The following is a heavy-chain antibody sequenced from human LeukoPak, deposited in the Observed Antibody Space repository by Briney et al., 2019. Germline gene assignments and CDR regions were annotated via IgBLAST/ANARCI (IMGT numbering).Heavy chain of an antibody. Sequence: GGSLRLSCAASRFPFSNYAMNWVRQAPGKGLEWVSAISGGGVSTYYADSVKGRFTVSRDNSKNTLYLEMNSLRVEDTAIYYCARRRYYNSSGYDYYYYGLDVWGQGTAVTVSS. J-gene: IGHJ6*02. CDR1: RFPFSNYA. CDR3: ARRRYYNSSGYDYYYYGLDV. D-gene: IGHD3-22*01. CDR2: ISGGGVST. V-gene: IGHV3-23*01.